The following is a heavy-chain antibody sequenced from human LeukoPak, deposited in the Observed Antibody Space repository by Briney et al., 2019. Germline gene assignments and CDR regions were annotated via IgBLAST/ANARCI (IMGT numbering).Heavy chain of an antibody. V-gene: IGHV1-18*01. CDR1: GYTFTSYG. Sequence: GASVKVSCKASGYTFTSYGISWVRQAPGQGLEWMGWISAYNGNTNYAQKLQGRVTMTTDTSTSTAYMGLRSLRSDDTAVYYCARASYYDSSGCDFDYWGQGTLVTVSS. CDR3: ARASYYDSSGCDFDY. CDR2: ISAYNGNT. J-gene: IGHJ4*02. D-gene: IGHD3-22*01.